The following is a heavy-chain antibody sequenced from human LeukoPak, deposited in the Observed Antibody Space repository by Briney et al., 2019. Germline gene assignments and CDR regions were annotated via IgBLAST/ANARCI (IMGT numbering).Heavy chain of an antibody. CDR1: GFTFDDYT. CDR3: AKDIGDSIGYNYFDS. V-gene: IGHV3-43*01. D-gene: IGHD3-22*01. Sequence: PGGSLRLSCAASGFTFDDYTMHWVRRAPGKGLEWVSVISWHGSTTKYADSVRGRFTIPRDNRKNSLSLQMNSLRPEDTALYYCAKDIGDSIGYNYFDSWGQGTLVTVSS. CDR2: ISWHGSTT. J-gene: IGHJ4*02.